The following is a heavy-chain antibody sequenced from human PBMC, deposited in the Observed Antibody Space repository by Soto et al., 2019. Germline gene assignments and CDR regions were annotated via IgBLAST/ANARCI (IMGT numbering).Heavy chain of an antibody. CDR1: RVAFSKFI. CDR3: AKVRYSSPMGYYYGMDV. CDR2: IIPIFGTA. D-gene: IGHD6-19*01. Sequence: QAQLEQSGGEVKKPGSSVKVSCKASRVAFSKFIVTWVRQAPGLGLEWVGGIIPIFGTANYAQKFQGRVTITAGASTSTSYMEVNNLRSEDTAVYYCAKVRYSSPMGYYYGMDVWGQGTTVTVSS. J-gene: IGHJ6*02. V-gene: IGHV1-69*01.